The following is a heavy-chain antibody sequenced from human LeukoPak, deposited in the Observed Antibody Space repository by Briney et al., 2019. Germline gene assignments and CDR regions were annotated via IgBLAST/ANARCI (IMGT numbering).Heavy chain of an antibody. CDR3: ATVTLTGYRSFDY. CDR1: GYTLTELS. J-gene: IGHJ4*02. D-gene: IGHD3-9*01. CDR2: FDPEDGET. Sequence: ASVKVSCKVSGYTLTELSMHWVRQGPGKGLEWMGGFDPEDGETIYAQKFQGRVTMTEDTSTDTAYMELSSLRSEDTAVYYCATVTLTGYRSFDYWGQGTLVTVSS. V-gene: IGHV1-24*01.